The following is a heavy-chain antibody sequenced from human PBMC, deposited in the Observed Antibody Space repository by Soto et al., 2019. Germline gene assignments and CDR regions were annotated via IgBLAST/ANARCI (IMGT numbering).Heavy chain of an antibody. CDR2: IWYEGSNK. J-gene: IGHJ4*02. D-gene: IGHD3-22*01. Sequence: PGGSLRLSCAASGFTFSSYGMHWVRQAPGKGLEWVAVIWYEGSNKYYTDSLKGRLTISRDNSKNTRYLQMNSRRAEDTAVYYCARDYDSSGYPRYYFDNWGQGTLFTVSS. CDR1: GFTFSSYG. V-gene: IGHV3-33*01. CDR3: ARDYDSSGYPRYYFDN.